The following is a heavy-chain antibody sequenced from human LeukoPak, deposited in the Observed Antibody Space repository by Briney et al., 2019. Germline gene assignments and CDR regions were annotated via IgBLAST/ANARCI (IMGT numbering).Heavy chain of an antibody. D-gene: IGHD6-19*01. CDR1: GGSISSSSYY. CDR2: IYYSGST. V-gene: IGHV4-39*07. CDR3: ARVAYSSGWSDYYYYYMDV. Sequence: SETLSLTCTVSGGSISSSSYYWGWIRQPPGKGLEWIGSIYYSGSTYYNPSLKSRVTISVDTSKNQFSLKLSSVTAADTAVYYCARVAYSSGWSDYYYYYMDVWGKGTTVTVSS. J-gene: IGHJ6*03.